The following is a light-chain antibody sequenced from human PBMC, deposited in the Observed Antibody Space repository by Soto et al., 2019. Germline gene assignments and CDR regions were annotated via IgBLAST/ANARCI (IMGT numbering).Light chain of an antibody. CDR3: CSYAGSSTVV. V-gene: IGLV2-23*02. J-gene: IGLJ2*01. CDR2: DVS. CDR1: SSDVGSYDL. Sequence: QSALTQPASVSGSPGQSITISCTGTSSDVGSYDLVSWYQQHPGKAPKFMIYDVSKRPSGVSSRFSGSKSGNTASLTISGLQAEDEADYYCCSYAGSSTVVFGEGTKVTVL.